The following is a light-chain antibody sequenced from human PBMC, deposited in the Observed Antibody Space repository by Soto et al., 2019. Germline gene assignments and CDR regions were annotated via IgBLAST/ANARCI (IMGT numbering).Light chain of an antibody. Sequence: EIVLTQSPGTLSLSPGERATLSCRASQSLRNSYLAWYRQRPGQAPRLLIYGVSARATGIPDRFSGSGSGTDFTLSINRLEPEDFAVYYCQQYDRSPLTFGQGSKLEIK. CDR3: QQYDRSPLT. J-gene: IGKJ2*01. CDR2: GVS. CDR1: QSLRNSY. V-gene: IGKV3-20*01.